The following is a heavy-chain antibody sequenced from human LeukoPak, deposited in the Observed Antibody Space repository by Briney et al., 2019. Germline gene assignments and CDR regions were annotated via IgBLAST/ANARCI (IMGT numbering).Heavy chain of an antibody. J-gene: IGHJ4*02. CDR2: INNIASHI. CDR3: TRDATQYLRYGYFDS. V-gene: IGHV3-21*01. CDR1: GFTFSNSA. Sequence: GGSLRLSCVASGFTFSNSAMNWVRQAPGKGLEWVSSINNIASHIYYADSVRGRFTISRDNAKNSVSLQMNNLRAEDTAVYYCTRDATQYLRYGYFDSWGQGILVTVSS. D-gene: IGHD2/OR15-2a*01.